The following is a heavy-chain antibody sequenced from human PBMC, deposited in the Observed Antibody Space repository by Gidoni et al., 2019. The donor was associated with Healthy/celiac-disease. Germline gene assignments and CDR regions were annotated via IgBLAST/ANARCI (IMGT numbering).Heavy chain of an antibody. CDR1: GFPFSSYA. J-gene: IGHJ4*02. D-gene: IGHD6-19*01. CDR2: ISGSGGST. Sequence: EVQLLESGGGLVQHGGSLRLSCAASGFPFSSYAMSWVRQAPGTGLEWVSAISGSGGSTYYADSVKGRFTISRDNSKNTLYLQMNSLRAEDTAVYYCAKGAYSSGWKFIDYWGQGTLVTVSS. V-gene: IGHV3-23*01. CDR3: AKGAYSSGWKFIDY.